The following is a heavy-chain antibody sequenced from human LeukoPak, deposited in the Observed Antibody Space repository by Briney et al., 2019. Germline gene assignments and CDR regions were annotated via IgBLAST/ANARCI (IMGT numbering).Heavy chain of an antibody. Sequence: GGSLRLSCAASGFTFSSYSMNWVRQAPGKGLEWVSTISSSSSYIYYADSVKGRFTISRDNAKNSLYLQMNSLRAEDTAVYYCARERRLAVDGTPDYWGQGTLVTVSS. D-gene: IGHD6-19*01. CDR3: ARERRLAVDGTPDY. CDR1: GFTFSSYS. J-gene: IGHJ4*02. CDR2: ISSSSSYI. V-gene: IGHV3-21*01.